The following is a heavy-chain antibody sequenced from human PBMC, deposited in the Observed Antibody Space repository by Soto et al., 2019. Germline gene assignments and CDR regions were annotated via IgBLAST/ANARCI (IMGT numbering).Heavy chain of an antibody. CDR3: ARSWSYYGSGGLDY. D-gene: IGHD3-10*01. V-gene: IGHV5-10-1*01. J-gene: IGHJ4*02. CDR1: GYSFTSYW. Sequence: PGESLKIPWQGSGYSFTSYWISWVLQMPGKGLEWTGRSDPSDSYTNYWPSFQGHVTIPADKSTSTAYLQWSSLKASDAAMYYWARSWSYYGSGGLDYWGQGTLVTVSS. CDR2: SDPSDSYT.